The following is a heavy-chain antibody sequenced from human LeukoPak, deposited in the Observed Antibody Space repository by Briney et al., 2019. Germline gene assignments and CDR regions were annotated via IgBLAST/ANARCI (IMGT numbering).Heavy chain of an antibody. J-gene: IGHJ6*03. CDR2: IYHSGST. D-gene: IGHD3-10*01. CDR3: ASSREFMDV. V-gene: IGHV4-38-2*02. Sequence: SETLSLTCTVSGYSISSGYCWGWIRQPPGKGLEWIGSIYHSGSTYYNPSLKSRVTISLDTSKNQFSLKLTSVTAADTAVYYCASSREFMDVWGKGTTVTVSS. CDR1: GYSISSGYC.